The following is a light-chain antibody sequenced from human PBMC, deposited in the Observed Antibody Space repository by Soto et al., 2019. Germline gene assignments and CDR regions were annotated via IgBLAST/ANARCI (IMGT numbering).Light chain of an antibody. Sequence: QSVLTQPASVSGSPGQSITISCTGTSSDIGTYDLVSWYQQHTDKAPKLIIYEVTKRPSGVSSRVSGSKSGNTASLTISGLQAEDEADYYCCALAGSCTWVFGGGTQLTVL. CDR1: SSDIGTYDL. J-gene: IGLJ3*02. V-gene: IGLV2-23*02. CDR3: CALAGSCTWV. CDR2: EVT.